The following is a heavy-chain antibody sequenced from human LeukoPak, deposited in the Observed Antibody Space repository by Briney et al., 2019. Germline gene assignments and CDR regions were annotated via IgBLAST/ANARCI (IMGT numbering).Heavy chain of an antibody. CDR1: GSTLSTNA. CDR2: ISGSVGST. V-gene: IGHV3-23*01. D-gene: IGHD1-14*01. Sequence: GGSLRLSFAASGSTLSTNAMTWVRQAPGKGLEWVSDISGSVGSTYYADSVKGRITMSRHNSKNTLYLQINILKTEDTAVYYCTTDLRPGGTNWGQGTLVTVSS. CDR3: TTDLRPGGTN. J-gene: IGHJ4*02.